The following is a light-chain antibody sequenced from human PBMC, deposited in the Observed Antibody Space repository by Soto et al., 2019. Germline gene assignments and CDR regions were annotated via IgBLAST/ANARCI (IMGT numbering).Light chain of an antibody. CDR3: AAWDDSLSGVV. CDR1: SSNIGNNA. V-gene: IGLV1-36*01. CDR2: YDD. Sequence: QSVLTQPPSVSEAPRQRVTISCSGSSSNIGNNAVNWFQQLPGKAPKLLIYYDDLVPSGVSDRFSGSKSGTSASLAISGLRTEDEAQYYCAAWDDSLSGVVFGGGTKLTVL. J-gene: IGLJ3*02.